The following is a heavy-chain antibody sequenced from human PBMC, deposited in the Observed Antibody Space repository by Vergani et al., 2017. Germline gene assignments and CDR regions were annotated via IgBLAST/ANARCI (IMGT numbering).Heavy chain of an antibody. Sequence: QVQLVQSGAEVKKPGASVKVSCKASGYTFTSYDINWVRQATGQGLEWMGWMNPNSGNTGYAQKFQGRVTITRTTSISTAYMELSSLRSEDTAVYYCARAGYSSSWYAYYYGMDVWGQGTTVTVSS. CDR1: GYTFTSYD. J-gene: IGHJ6*02. CDR3: ARAGYSSSWYAYYYGMDV. V-gene: IGHV1-8*03. CDR2: MNPNSGNT. D-gene: IGHD6-13*01.